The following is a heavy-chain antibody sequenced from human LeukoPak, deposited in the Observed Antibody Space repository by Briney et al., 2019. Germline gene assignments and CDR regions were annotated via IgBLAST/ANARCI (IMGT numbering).Heavy chain of an antibody. CDR2: ISGYNGNT. D-gene: IGHD1-26*01. V-gene: IGHV1-18*01. Sequence: ASVKVSCKASGYTLTSYGISWVRQAPGQGLEWMGWISGYNGNTNYAQKLQGRVTMTTDTSTSTAYMELRSLRSDDTAVYYCARAGGGWESWRELLAFDYWGQGTLVTVSS. CDR1: GYTLTSYG. CDR3: ARAGGGWESWRELLAFDY. J-gene: IGHJ4*02.